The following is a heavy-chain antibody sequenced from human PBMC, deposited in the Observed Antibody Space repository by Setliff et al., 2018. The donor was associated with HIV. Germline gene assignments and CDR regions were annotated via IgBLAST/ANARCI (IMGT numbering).Heavy chain of an antibody. V-gene: IGHV4-59*01. CDR3: ARAVNFDY. J-gene: IGHJ4*02. D-gene: IGHD6-19*01. CDR2: IYVYNSERT. CDR1: GGSFSGYY. Sequence: PSETLSLTCSVSGGSFSGYYWSWIRQPPGKGLEWIGDIYVYNSERTNYNPSLTSRVTISVDTSRNQFSLKLTSVTAADTAIYYCARAVNFDYWGQGTQVTVSS.